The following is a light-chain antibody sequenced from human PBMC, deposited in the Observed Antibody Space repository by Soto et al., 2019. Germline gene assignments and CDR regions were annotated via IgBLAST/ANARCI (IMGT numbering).Light chain of an antibody. CDR2: DVS. V-gene: IGLV2-14*01. CDR3: SSYTSSSTDWV. CDR1: SSDVGGYNY. J-gene: IGLJ1*01. Sequence: QSALTQPASVSGSPGQSITISCTGTSSDVGGYNYVSWYQQHPGKAPKLMIYDVSNRPSGVSNRFSGSKSGNTASLTISGLQAEDEADYYCSSYTSSSTDWVFGTGTKVTVL.